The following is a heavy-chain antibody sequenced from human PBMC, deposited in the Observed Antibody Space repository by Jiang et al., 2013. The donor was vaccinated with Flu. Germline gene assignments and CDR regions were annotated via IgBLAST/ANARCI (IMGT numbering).Heavy chain of an antibody. D-gene: IGHD3-10*01. CDR3: ARGGGAFDI. CDR2: TYYRSKWFN. Sequence: QTLSLTCAISGDSVSSNSAAWNWIRQSPSRGLEWLGRTYYRSKWFNDYGASVRSRITIDPDTSKNQFSLQLNSVTPEDTAVYYCARGGGAFDIWGQGTMVTVSS. CDR1: GDSVSSNSAA. J-gene: IGHJ3*02. V-gene: IGHV6-1*01.